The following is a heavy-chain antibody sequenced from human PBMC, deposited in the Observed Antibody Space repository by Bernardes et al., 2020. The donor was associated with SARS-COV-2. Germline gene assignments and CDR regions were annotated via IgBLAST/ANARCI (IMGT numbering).Heavy chain of an antibody. CDR2: IDHSGST. Sequence: SETLSLTCAVSGGSISSSKWWCFVRQPPGKGLEWIGEIDHSGSTNYNPSLKSRVTISVDKSKNQFSLKLSSVTAADTAVYYCARDNYGGNHNDWFDPWGQGTLVTVSS. J-gene: IGHJ5*02. V-gene: IGHV4-4*02. CDR1: GGSISSSKW. D-gene: IGHD2-15*01. CDR3: ARDNYGGNHNDWFDP.